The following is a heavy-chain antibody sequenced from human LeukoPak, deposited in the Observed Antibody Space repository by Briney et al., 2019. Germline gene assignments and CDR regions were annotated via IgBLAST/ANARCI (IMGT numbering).Heavy chain of an antibody. J-gene: IGHJ5*02. CDR1: GYTFIAWH. CDR3: AREATFYYDADGSGVPSWFDP. Sequence: VSVKVSCKASGYTFIAWHLHWVRRAPGQLFERMGRINPESGDTNYAQNFQGRVAMTSDASITTAYMELSGLTPDDTAVYYCAREATFYYDADGSGVPSWFDPWGQGTLVTVSS. CDR2: INPESGDT. D-gene: IGHD3-22*01. V-gene: IGHV1-2*06.